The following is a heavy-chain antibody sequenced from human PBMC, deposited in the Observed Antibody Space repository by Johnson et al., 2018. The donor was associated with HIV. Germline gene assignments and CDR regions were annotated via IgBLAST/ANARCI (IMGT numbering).Heavy chain of an antibody. CDR1: GFTFRSYW. V-gene: IGHV3-30*03. Sequence: QVQLVESGGGVVQPGRSLRLSCAASGFTFRSYWMSWVRQAPGKGLEWVAVISYDGSNKYYTDSVKGRFTISRDNSKNTLYLQMNSLRAEDTAVYYCARDEPIVVVVAAIGDAFDIWGQGTMVTVSS. J-gene: IGHJ3*02. CDR3: ARDEPIVVVVAAIGDAFDI. D-gene: IGHD2-15*01. CDR2: ISYDGSNK.